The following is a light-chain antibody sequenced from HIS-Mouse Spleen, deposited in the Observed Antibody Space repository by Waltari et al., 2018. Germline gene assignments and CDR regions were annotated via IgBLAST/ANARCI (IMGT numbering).Light chain of an antibody. J-gene: IGLJ3*02. Sequence: QSALTQPAPVSGSPGQSITIPCTGTSSDVGSYNLISWYQEHPGKATKLMLYEGSKRPSGVSNRFSGSKSGNTASLTISGLQAEDESDYYCCSYAGSSTWVFGGGTKLTVL. CDR3: CSYAGSSTWV. CDR2: EGS. CDR1: SSDVGSYNL. V-gene: IGLV2-23*01.